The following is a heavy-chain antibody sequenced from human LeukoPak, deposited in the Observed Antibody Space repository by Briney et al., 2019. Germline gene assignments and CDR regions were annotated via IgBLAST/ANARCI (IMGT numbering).Heavy chain of an antibody. D-gene: IGHD2-15*01. CDR2: IYYSGSA. J-gene: IGHJ3*02. V-gene: IGHV4-59*01. Sequence: SETLSLXCTVSGGSISSYYWSWIRQPPGKELEWIGYIYYSGSANYNPSLKSRVTISVDTSKNQFSLKLSSVTAADTAVYYCARGGNCSGGSCYLLDAFDIWGQGTMVTVSS. CDR3: ARGGNCSGGSCYLLDAFDI. CDR1: GGSISSYY.